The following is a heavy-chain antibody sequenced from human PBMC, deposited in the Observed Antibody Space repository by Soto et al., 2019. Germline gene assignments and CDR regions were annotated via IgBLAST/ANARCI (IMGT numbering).Heavy chain of an antibody. CDR2: FDPVDGET. J-gene: IGHJ4*02. D-gene: IGHD4-17*01. V-gene: IGHV1-24*01. CDR1: GYTLTELS. CDR3: ASHYGDYPPGVPHLVDY. Sequence: QVPLVQSGAEVKKPGASVKVSCKVSGYTLTELSMHWVRQAPGKGLEWMGGFDPVDGETIYAQKFQGRVTMTEDTSTDTAYMELSSLRSEDTAVYYCASHYGDYPPGVPHLVDYWGQGTLVTVSS.